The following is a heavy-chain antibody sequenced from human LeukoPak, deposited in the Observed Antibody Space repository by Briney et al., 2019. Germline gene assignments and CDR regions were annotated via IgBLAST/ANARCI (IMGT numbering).Heavy chain of an antibody. CDR2: IIPIFGTA. V-gene: IGHV1-69*05. J-gene: IGHJ4*02. Sequence: PVKVSCKASGGTFSSYAISWVRQAPGQGLEWMGGIIPIFGTANYAQKFQGRVTITTDESTSTAYMELSSLRSEDTAVYYCASGEAVAGTRVLDYWGQGTLVTVSS. CDR3: ASGEAVAGTRVLDY. CDR1: GGTFSSYA. D-gene: IGHD6-19*01.